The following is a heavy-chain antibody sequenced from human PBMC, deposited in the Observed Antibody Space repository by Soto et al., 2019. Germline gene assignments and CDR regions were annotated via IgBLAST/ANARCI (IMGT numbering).Heavy chain of an antibody. V-gene: IGHV3-48*02. CDR2: ISKSSTTI. CDR1: GFTLSTYI. CDR3: ARDPPNFYYYGMDV. J-gene: IGHJ6*02. Sequence: GGSLRLSCIASGFTLSTYIMTWVRQAPGKGLEWLSYISKSSTTINYADSVKGRFTISRDNAKNSVYLEMSSLRDEDSAVYYCARDPPNFYYYGMDVWGQGTTVTVSS.